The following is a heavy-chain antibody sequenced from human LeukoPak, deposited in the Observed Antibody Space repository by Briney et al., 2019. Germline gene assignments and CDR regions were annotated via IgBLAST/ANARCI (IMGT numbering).Heavy chain of an antibody. CDR1: GFTFSSYS. CDR2: ISSSSSYI. J-gene: IGHJ4*02. V-gene: IGHV3-21*01. D-gene: IGHD3-10*01. Sequence: PGGSLRLSCAASGFTFSSYSMNWVRQAPGKGLEWVSSISSSSSYIYYADSVKGRFTISRDNAKNSLYLQMNSLRAEDTAVYYCARHGYYGSGSFHDADYWGQGTLVTVSS. CDR3: ARHGYYGSGSFHDADY.